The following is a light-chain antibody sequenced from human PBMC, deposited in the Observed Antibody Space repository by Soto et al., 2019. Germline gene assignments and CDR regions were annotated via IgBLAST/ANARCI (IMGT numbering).Light chain of an antibody. Sequence: QSVLTQPPSVSAARGQKVTISCSGSSSNIGXXSVSWXQQLPGTAPKLLIYDDDKRPSGIPDRFSGSKSGTSATLGITGFQTGVLADYYCGSWDSSLTAYVFGTRTNVTVL. J-gene: IGLJ1*01. CDR1: SSNIGXXS. CDR3: GSWDSSLTAYV. V-gene: IGLV1-51*01. CDR2: DDD.